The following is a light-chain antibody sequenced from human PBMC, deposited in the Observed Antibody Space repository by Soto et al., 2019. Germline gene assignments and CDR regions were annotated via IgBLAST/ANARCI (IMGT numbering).Light chain of an antibody. Sequence: EVVMTQSPATLSVPPGERATVSCRASQGLGTNLAWYQQKPGQGPRLLIYAASTRATGVPARFSGSGSQTEFTLTISSLQSEDFVVYYCQQYNYWPLSFGGGTKVDIK. V-gene: IGKV3-15*01. CDR3: QQYNYWPLS. CDR1: QGLGTN. CDR2: AAS. J-gene: IGKJ4*01.